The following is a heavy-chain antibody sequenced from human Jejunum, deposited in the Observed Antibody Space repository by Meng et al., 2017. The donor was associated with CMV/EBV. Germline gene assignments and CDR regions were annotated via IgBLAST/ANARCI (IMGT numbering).Heavy chain of an antibody. J-gene: IGHJ4*02. D-gene: IGHD2-21*01. Sequence: VQLQQLGGGLFKPSETLSLTCGVYGGSFSSYYWNWIRQPPGKGLEWIAEINHSGSTNYNPSLKSRVTISLDTSNSHFSLKLTSVTAADTAVYFCARGGGDPIRGVLPFDYWGQGTLVTVSS. CDR2: INHSGST. CDR1: GGSFSSYY. V-gene: IGHV4-34*01. CDR3: ARGGGDPIRGVLPFDY.